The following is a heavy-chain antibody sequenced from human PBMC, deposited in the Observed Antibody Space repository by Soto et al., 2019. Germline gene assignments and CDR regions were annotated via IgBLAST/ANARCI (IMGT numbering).Heavy chain of an antibody. CDR3: ARGRRAAAGNWFDP. V-gene: IGHV1-8*01. Sequence: QVQLVQSGAEVKKPGASVKVSCKASGYTFTSYDINWVRQATGQGLEWMGWMNPNSGNTGYAQKFQGRVTMTRNTSISTAYMELSILRSEDTAVYYCARGRRAAAGNWFDPWGQGTLVTVSS. CDR1: GYTFTSYD. D-gene: IGHD6-13*01. J-gene: IGHJ5*02. CDR2: MNPNSGNT.